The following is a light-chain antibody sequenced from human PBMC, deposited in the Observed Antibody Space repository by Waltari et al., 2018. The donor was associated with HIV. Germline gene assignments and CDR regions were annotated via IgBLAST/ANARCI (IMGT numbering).Light chain of an antibody. CDR1: QNILYSSNNTNY. Sequence: DIGMTQSPDSLAGSLGERATIKCKSSQNILYSSNNTNYVAWYQQKHGQPPKRRSYWASTREFGVPDRFSGSGSGTDFTPTVSSLQDEEVAVYDCQQYYTTHHTFGKGTILEI. J-gene: IGKJ2*01. CDR2: WAS. V-gene: IGKV4-1*01. CDR3: QQYYTTHHT.